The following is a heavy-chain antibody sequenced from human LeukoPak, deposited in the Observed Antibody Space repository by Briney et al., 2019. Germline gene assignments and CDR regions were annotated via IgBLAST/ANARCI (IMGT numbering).Heavy chain of an antibody. D-gene: IGHD2-2*01. V-gene: IGHV1-46*01. CDR2: IHPNGGST. J-gene: IGHJ4*02. CDR3: AMIPYCTTATCYYFDY. Sequence: ASVKVSCKASGYTFSNFYLHWVRQAPGQGLEWMGIIHPNGGSTAYGQRFQGRVTMTRDTSTSTAYMELRSLRSDDTAVYYCAMIPYCTTATCYYFDYWGQGTLVTVSS. CDR1: GYTFSNFY.